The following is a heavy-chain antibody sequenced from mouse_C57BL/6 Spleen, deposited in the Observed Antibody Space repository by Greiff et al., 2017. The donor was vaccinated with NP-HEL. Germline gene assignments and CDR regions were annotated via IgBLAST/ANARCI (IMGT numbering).Heavy chain of an antibody. Sequence: EVQRVESGEGLVKPGGSLKLSCAASGFTFSSYAMSWVRQTPEKRLEWVAYISSGGDYIYYADTVKGRFTISRDNARNTLYLQMSSLKSEDTAMYYCTRDTGGSSYDPWFAYWGQGTLVTVSA. J-gene: IGHJ3*01. CDR2: ISSGGDYI. D-gene: IGHD1-1*01. CDR3: TRDTGGSSYDPWFAY. V-gene: IGHV5-9-1*02. CDR1: GFTFSSYA.